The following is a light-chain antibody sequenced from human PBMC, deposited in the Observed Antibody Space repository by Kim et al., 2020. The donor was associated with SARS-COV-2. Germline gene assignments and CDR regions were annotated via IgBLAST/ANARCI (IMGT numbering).Light chain of an antibody. J-gene: IGLJ3*02. CDR2: LNSDGSH. CDR1: SGHSSYA. Sequence: QLVLTQSPSASASLGASVKLTCTLSSGHSSYAIAWHQQQPEKGPRYLMKLNSDGSHSTGEGIPDRFSGSSSGAERYLTISSLQSEDEADYYCQTWGTGIGFGGGTQLTVL. V-gene: IGLV4-69*01. CDR3: QTWGTGIG.